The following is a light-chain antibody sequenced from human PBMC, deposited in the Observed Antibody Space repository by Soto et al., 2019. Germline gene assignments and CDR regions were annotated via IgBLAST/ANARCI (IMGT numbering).Light chain of an antibody. Sequence: QSVLTQSASVSGSPGQSITISCTGTSSDVGGYNYVSWYQQHPGKAPKLMIYDVSDRPSGVSNRFSGSKSGNTASLTISGLQAEDEADYYCSSYTSGGTDFVFGAGTKVTVL. V-gene: IGLV2-14*03. CDR3: SSYTSGGTDFV. J-gene: IGLJ1*01. CDR1: SSDVGGYNY. CDR2: DVS.